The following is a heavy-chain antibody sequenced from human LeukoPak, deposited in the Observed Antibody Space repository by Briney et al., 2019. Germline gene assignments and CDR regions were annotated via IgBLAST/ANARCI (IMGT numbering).Heavy chain of an antibody. CDR2: ISTSGSYI. V-gene: IGHV3-21*01. D-gene: IGHD3-10*01. J-gene: IGHJ5*02. CDR1: GFTFDDYG. Sequence: GGSLRLSCAASGFTFDDYGMSWVRQAPGKGLEWVSSISTSGSYIYYANSMKGRFTISRDNAKNSLYLQMNSLRVEDSAEYYCATDLIHYYASGAKTWGQGTLVTVSS. CDR3: ATDLIHYYASGAKT.